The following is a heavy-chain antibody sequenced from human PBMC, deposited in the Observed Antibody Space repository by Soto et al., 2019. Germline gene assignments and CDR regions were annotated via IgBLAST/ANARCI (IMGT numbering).Heavy chain of an antibody. J-gene: IGHJ6*02. CDR1: GYTFTSYY. D-gene: IGHD1-26*01. CDR3: ARDLRRWEIPYVDGMDV. Sequence: ASVKVSCKASGYTFTSYYMHWVRQAPGQGLEWMGIINPSGGSTSYAQKFQGRVTMTRDTSTSTVYMELSSLRSEDTAVYHCARDLRRWEIPYVDGMDVWGQGTTVTVSS. CDR2: INPSGGST. V-gene: IGHV1-46*01.